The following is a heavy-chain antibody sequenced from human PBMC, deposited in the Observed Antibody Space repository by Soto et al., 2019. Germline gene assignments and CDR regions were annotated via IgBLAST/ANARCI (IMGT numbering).Heavy chain of an antibody. J-gene: IGHJ3*02. V-gene: IGHV3-7*01. CDR2: IKQDGSEK. D-gene: IGHD2-8*02. CDR1: GFTFSSYW. CDR3: ERDSLYRGYAFDI. Sequence: EVQLVESGGGLVQPGGSLRLSCAASGFTFSSYWVSWVRQAPGKGLEWVANIKQDGSEKYYVDSVKGRVTSSRDNAKNSLYLQMNSLRAEDTAVYYCERDSLYRGYAFDIWGQGTMVTVSS.